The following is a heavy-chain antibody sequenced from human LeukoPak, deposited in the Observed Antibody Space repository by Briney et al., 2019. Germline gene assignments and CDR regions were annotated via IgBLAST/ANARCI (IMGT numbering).Heavy chain of an antibody. CDR1: GFSLNSYW. CDR3: VRDDGATKPC. CDR2: IKRDGSEK. J-gene: IGHJ4*01. D-gene: IGHD1-26*01. V-gene: IGHV3-7*01. Sequence: GGSPRLSCAASGFSLNSYWMSWVRQAPGKGLEWVANIKRDGSEKYYVDSVKGRFSISRDYAKNSLYLQLGSLRVEDTAMYYCVRDDGATKPCWGHGTLVTVSP.